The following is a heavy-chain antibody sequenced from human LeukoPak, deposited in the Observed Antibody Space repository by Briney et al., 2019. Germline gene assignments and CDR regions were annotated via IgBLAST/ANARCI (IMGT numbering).Heavy chain of an antibody. CDR2: IYYTGSS. CDR1: GGSISSGGYS. Sequence: SETLSLTCTVSGGSISSGGYSWSWIRQPPGKGLEWIGTIYYTGSSYYNPSLKSRVTISVDTSKNQFSLKLGSVTAADTAVYYCASPCSSTSCHHFFWGQGTLVTVYS. V-gene: IGHV4-39*01. CDR3: ASPCSSTSCHHFF. D-gene: IGHD2-2*01. J-gene: IGHJ4*02.